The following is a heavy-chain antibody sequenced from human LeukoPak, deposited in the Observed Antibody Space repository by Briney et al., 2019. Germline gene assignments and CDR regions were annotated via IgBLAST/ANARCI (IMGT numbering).Heavy chain of an antibody. V-gene: IGHV5-51*01. CDR2: IYPDDSDT. CDR3: AREGGHPDY. D-gene: IGHD3-16*01. Sequence: GESLKISCKGSGYTFTTYWIAWVRQMPGKGLEWMGIIYPDDSDTRYSPSFQDQVTISADKSISTAYLQWSSLKASDTAVYYCAREGGHPDYWGQGTLVTVSS. CDR1: GYTFTTYW. J-gene: IGHJ4*02.